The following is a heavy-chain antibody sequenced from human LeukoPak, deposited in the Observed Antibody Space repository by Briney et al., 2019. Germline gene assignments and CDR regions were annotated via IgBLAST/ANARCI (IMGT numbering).Heavy chain of an antibody. CDR1: GYTLTGYY. V-gene: IGHV1-2*02. Sequence: ASVKVSCKASGYTLTGYYMHWVRQAPGQGLEWMGWINPNSGGTNYAQKFQGRVTMTRDTSISTAYMELSRLRSDDTAVYYCARDDYSSSWYYYYGMDVWGQGTTVTVSS. CDR2: INPNSGGT. J-gene: IGHJ6*02. CDR3: ARDDYSSSWYYYYGMDV. D-gene: IGHD6-13*01.